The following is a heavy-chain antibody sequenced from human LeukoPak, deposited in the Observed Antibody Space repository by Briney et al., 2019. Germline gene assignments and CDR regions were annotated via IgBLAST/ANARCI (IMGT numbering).Heavy chain of an antibody. D-gene: IGHD3-10*01. CDR2: IYTSVIT. Sequence: SETLSLPCTVYGRPISRYYWSWLPQPAGKGLEWIERIYTSVITNYNPSLTSRVTMSVEMSKNQFSLKLSSVTAADTAVYYCARVEVVRGPRPSYYFDYWGQGTLVTVSS. V-gene: IGHV4-4*07. CDR1: GRPISRYY. J-gene: IGHJ4*02. CDR3: ARVEVVRGPRPSYYFDY.